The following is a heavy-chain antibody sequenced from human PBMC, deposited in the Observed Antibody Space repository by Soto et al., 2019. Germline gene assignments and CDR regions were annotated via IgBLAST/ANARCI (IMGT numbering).Heavy chain of an antibody. CDR3: ARVTPATPYYAMDV. V-gene: IGHV4-30-2*01. CDR1: GGSINGGSYS. D-gene: IGHD2-2*02. CDR2: MYHTGRT. Sequence: QLQLQESGPGLVKPSQTLSLTCVVSGGSINGGSYSWSWIRQPPGKGLVWIGYMYHTGRTYYNPSLSGRATISVDRSKNQLFLNLTSVTAADTAVYHCARVTPATPYYAMDVWGQGTTVTVSS. J-gene: IGHJ6*02.